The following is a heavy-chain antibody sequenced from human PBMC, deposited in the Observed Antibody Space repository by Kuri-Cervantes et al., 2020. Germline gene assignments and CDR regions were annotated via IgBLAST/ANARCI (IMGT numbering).Heavy chain of an antibody. CDR2: INHSGST. Sequence: ESLKISCAASGFTFDDYTMHWIRQPPGKGLEWIGEINHSGSTNYNPSLKSRVTISVDTSKNQFSLKLSSVTAADTAVYYCARGPTGGYSFDYWGQGTLVTVSS. CDR1: GFTFDDYT. CDR3: ARGPTGGYSFDY. D-gene: IGHD2-2*03. V-gene: IGHV4-34*01. J-gene: IGHJ4*02.